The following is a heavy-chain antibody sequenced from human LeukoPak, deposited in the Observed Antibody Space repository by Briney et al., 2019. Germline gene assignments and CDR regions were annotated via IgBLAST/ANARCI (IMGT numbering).Heavy chain of an antibody. CDR1: GFTFSSYA. V-gene: IGHV3-23*01. CDR3: AKDRDYYGSGSYPHYFDY. D-gene: IGHD3-10*01. J-gene: IGHJ4*02. CDR2: ISGSGGST. Sequence: QPGGSLRLSCAASGFTFSSYAMSWVRQAPGKGLEWVSAISGSGGSTYYADSMKGRFTISRDNSKNTLYLQMNSLRAEDTAVYYCAKDRDYYGSGSYPHYFDYWGQGTLVTVSS.